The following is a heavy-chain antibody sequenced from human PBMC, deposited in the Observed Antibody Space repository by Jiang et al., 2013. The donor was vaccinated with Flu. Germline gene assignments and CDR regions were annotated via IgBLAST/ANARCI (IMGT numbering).Heavy chain of an antibody. V-gene: IGHV5-51*01. CDR2: VYPGDSDT. J-gene: IGHJ4*02. D-gene: IGHD6-13*01. CDR1: GYSFAQYW. Sequence: VQLVESGTEMKKPGESLTVSCRASGYSFAQYWIGWVRQMPGKRLEWLGMVYPGDSDTRYSPSFQDQVTVSADKSINTAYLHLNSLKASDTAIYYCARRLGSSSRYLLGYLDLWGQGTLVTVSS. CDR3: ARRLGSSSRYLLGYLDL.